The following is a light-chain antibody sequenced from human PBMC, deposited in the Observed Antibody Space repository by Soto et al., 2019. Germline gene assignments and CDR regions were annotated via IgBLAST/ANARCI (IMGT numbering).Light chain of an antibody. Sequence: DIQMTQSPSSLSASVGDRVTMTCRASQDFRNYVAGYQQKPWEVPKLLIYAASTLQSGLPARFRGGGFGTDFTLTTSSLRPEDVATYYCQRYHSALLTFGPGTKVDLK. J-gene: IGKJ3*01. V-gene: IGKV1-27*01. CDR2: AAS. CDR3: QRYHSALLT. CDR1: QDFRNY.